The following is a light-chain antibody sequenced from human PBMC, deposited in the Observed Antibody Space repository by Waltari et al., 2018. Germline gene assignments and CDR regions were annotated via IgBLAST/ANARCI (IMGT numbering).Light chain of an antibody. CDR3: QQSYDSWT. V-gene: IGKV1-39*01. CDR2: TAS. CDR1: QRISGY. J-gene: IGKJ1*01. Sequence: DIQMTQSPSSLSASVGDRVTITCRASQRISGYLNCYKQKPGKAPKLLIYTASSLQSGVTSRFSGSGSGTDFTLTISSLQPEDFATYYCQQSYDSWTFGQGTKVEIK.